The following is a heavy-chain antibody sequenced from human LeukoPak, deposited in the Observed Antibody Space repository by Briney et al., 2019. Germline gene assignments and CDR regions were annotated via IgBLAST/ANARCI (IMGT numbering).Heavy chain of an antibody. D-gene: IGHD4/OR15-4a*01. Sequence: SGTLSLTCAVSGGSTSSSNWWSWVRQPPGKGLEWIGSIHYSGSTHYSPSLKSRVTISVDRSKNHFSLKLSSVTAADTAVYYCARPGAKMTTEDCYFDLWGRGTLVTVSS. V-gene: IGHV4-4*02. CDR2: IHYSGST. CDR3: ARPGAKMTTEDCYFDL. J-gene: IGHJ2*01. CDR1: GGSTSSSNW.